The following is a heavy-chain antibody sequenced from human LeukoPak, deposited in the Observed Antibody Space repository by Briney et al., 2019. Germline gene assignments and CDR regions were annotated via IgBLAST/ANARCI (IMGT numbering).Heavy chain of an antibody. D-gene: IGHD3-10*01. CDR3: AKDRRGVRGVSPTNWFDP. CDR2: IRYDGSNK. J-gene: IGHJ5*02. Sequence: GGSLRLSCAASGFTFSSYGMHWVRQAPGKGLEWVAFIRYDGSNKYYADSVKGRFTISRDNSKNTLYLQMNSLRAEDTAVYYCAKDRRGVRGVSPTNWFDPWGQGTLVTVSS. CDR1: GFTFSSYG. V-gene: IGHV3-30*02.